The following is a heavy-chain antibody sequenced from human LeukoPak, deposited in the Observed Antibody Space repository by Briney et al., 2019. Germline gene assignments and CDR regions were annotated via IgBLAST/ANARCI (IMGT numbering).Heavy chain of an antibody. CDR3: ARTTEDCSSTSCYQYWFDP. V-gene: IGHV4-34*01. Sequence: SETLSLTCAVYGGSFSGYYWNWIRQPPEKGLEWIGEINHSGSTNYNPSLKSRVTISVDTSKNQFSLKLNSVTAADTAVYYCARTTEDCSSTSCYQYWFDPWGQGTLVTVSS. CDR1: GGSFSGYY. J-gene: IGHJ5*02. D-gene: IGHD2-2*01. CDR2: INHSGST.